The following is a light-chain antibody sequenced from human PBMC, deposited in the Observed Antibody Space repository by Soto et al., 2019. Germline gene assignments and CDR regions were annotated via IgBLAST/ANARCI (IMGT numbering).Light chain of an antibody. Sequence: EIVLTQSPGTLSLSPGERATLSCRASQSVPKDYLVWNQHKPGQAPRLLIHGASSRATGIPDRFSGSGSGTDFTLTISRLETEDFAVYYCQQSSISPLTFGGGTKV. CDR3: QQSSISPLT. CDR2: GAS. V-gene: IGKV3-20*01. J-gene: IGKJ4*01. CDR1: QSVPKDY.